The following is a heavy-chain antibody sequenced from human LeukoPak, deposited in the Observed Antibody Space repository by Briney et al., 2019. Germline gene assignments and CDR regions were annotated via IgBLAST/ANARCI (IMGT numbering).Heavy chain of an antibody. CDR3: ARNDKGNSYGYSIDY. J-gene: IGHJ4*02. CDR1: GFTFSSYG. V-gene: IGHV3-33*01. CDR2: IWYDGSNK. Sequence: PGRSLRLSCAASGFTFSSYGMHWVRQAPGEGLEWVAVIWYDGSNKYYADSVKGRFTISRDNSKNTLYLQMNSLRAEDTAVYYCARNDKGNSYGYSIDYWGQGTLVTVSS. D-gene: IGHD5-18*01.